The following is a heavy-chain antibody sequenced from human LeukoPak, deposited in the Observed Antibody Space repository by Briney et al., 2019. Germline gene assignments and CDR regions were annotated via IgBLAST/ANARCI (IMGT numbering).Heavy chain of an antibody. V-gene: IGHV3-21*01. CDR3: ALKPYDSSGYGTY. CDR2: ISSSSSYI. J-gene: IGHJ4*02. Sequence: GGSLRLSCAASGFTFSSYSMNWVRQAPGKGLEWVSSISSSSSYIYYTDSVKGRFTISRDNAKNSLYLQMNSLRAEDTAVYYCALKPYDSSGYGTYWGQGTLVTVSS. CDR1: GFTFSSYS. D-gene: IGHD3-22*01.